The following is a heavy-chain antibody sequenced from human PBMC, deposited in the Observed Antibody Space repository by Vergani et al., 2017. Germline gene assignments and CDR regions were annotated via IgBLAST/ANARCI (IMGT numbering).Heavy chain of an antibody. J-gene: IGHJ6*02. V-gene: IGHV3-43D*04. CDR3: AKDSSSWYVWGNYYYYGMDV. D-gene: IGHD6-13*01. CDR2: ISWDGGST. Sequence: EVQLVESGGVVVQPRGSLRLSCAASGFTFDDSAMNWVCQAPGTGLERVSLISWDGGSTYYADSVKSRFTISRDNSKNSLYLQMNSLRAEDTAVYYCAKDSSSWYVWGNYYYYGMDVWGQGTTVTVSS. CDR1: GFTFDDSA.